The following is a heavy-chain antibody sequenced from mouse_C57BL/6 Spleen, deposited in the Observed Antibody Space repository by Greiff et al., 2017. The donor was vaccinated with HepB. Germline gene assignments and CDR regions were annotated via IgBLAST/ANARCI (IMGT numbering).Heavy chain of an antibody. CDR2: ISSGSSTI. J-gene: IGHJ2*01. Sequence: VQLKESGGGLVKPGGSLKLSCAASGFTFSDYGMHWVRQAPEKGLEWVAYISSGSSTIYYADTVKGRFTISRDNAKNTLFLQMTSLRSEDTAMYYCARAYGYDVGYYFDYWGQGTTLTVSS. V-gene: IGHV5-17*01. CDR3: ARAYGYDVGYYFDY. D-gene: IGHD2-2*01. CDR1: GFTFSDYG.